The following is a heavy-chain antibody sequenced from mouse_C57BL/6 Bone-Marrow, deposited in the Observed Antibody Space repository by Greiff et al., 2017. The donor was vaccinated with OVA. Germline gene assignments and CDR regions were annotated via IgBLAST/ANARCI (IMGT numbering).Heavy chain of an antibody. CDR2: IDPSDSYT. J-gene: IGHJ3*01. Sequence: VQLQQPGAELVRPGTSVKLSCKASGYTFTSYWMHWVKQRPGQGLEWIGVIDPSDSYTNYNQKFKGKATLTVDTSSSTAYMQLSSLTSEDSAVYYCARSDYYDYVLWFAYGGQGTLVTVSA. D-gene: IGHD2-4*01. CDR3: ARSDYYDYVLWFAY. V-gene: IGHV1-59*01. CDR1: GYTFTSYW.